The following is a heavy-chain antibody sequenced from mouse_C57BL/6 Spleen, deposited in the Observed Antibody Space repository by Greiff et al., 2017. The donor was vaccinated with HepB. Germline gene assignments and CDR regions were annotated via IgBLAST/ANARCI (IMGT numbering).Heavy chain of an antibody. D-gene: IGHD2-4*01. Sequence: VQLQQSGPELVKPGASVKISCKASGYAFSSSWMNWVKQRPGKGLEWIGRIYPGDGDTNYNGKFKGKATLTADKSSSTAYMQLSSLTSEDSAVYFGAREGAYDDAGAWFAYWGQGTLVTVSA. V-gene: IGHV1-82*01. CDR1: GYAFSSSW. J-gene: IGHJ3*01. CDR2: IYPGDGDT. CDR3: AREGAYDDAGAWFAY.